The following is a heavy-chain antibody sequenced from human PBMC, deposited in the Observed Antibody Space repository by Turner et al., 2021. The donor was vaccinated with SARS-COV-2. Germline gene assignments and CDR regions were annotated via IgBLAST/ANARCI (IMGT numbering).Heavy chain of an antibody. D-gene: IGHD6-13*01. V-gene: IGHV3-23*01. CDR1: GFTFSNYA. CDR3: ARRISAAGFFDP. CDR2: ISGSGGST. J-gene: IGHJ5*02. Sequence: EVQLLESGGGLVQPGGSLRLSCAASGFTFSNYAMSWVRQAPGKGLEWVSAISGSGGSTYYADSVKGRFTISRDNAKNSLYLQMNDLRAEDTALYHCARRISAAGFFDPWGQGTLVTVSS.